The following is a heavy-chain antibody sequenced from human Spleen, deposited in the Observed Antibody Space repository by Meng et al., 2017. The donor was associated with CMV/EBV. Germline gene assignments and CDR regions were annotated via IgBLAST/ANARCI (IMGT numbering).Heavy chain of an antibody. CDR3: ARALLPPSYYYPMDV. CDR2: IWNDGTNQ. V-gene: IGHV3-33*01. J-gene: IGHJ6*02. CDR1: GFIFSAYA. Sequence: GGSLRLSCEASGFIFSAYAMHWGRQAPGKGLEWVALIWNDGTNQYYADSVKGRFTISRDNSKNTLYLQMNSLRAEDTAVYYCARALLPPSYYYPMDVWGQGTTVTVSS.